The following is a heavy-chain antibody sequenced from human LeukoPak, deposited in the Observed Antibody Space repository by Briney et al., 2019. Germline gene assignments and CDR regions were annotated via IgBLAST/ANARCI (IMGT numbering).Heavy chain of an antibody. V-gene: IGHV4-39*01. CDR1: GGSISSSSYY. J-gene: IGHJ4*02. CDR3: ARGSSGWSYYFDY. CDR2: IYYSGST. D-gene: IGHD6-19*01. Sequence: SETLSLTCTVSGGSISSSSYYWGWIRHPPGKGREWIGSIYYSGSTYYNPSLKSRVTISVDTSKNQFSLKLSSVTAADTAVYYCARGSSGWSYYFDYWGQGTLVTVSS.